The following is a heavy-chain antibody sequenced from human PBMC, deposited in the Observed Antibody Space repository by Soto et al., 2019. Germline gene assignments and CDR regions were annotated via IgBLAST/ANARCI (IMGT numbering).Heavy chain of an antibody. D-gene: IGHD5-12*01. CDR1: GFTFSSYA. J-gene: IGHJ4*02. CDR2: IRGSGGNP. Sequence: EVQLLESGGGLVQPGGSLRLSCAVSGFTFSSYAMSWVRQAPGKGLEWVSTIRGSGGNPYYADSVNGRFTVSRDNSHNMLYLQINSLRAEDTAVYYCANSAGVNSGYVYWGQGTLVTVSS. V-gene: IGHV3-23*01. CDR3: ANSAGVNSGYVY.